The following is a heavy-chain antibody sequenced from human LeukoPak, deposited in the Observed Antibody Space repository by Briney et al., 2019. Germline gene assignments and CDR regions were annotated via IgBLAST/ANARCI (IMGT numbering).Heavy chain of an antibody. D-gene: IGHD2/OR15-2a*01. J-gene: IGHJ3*02. Sequence: GGSLRLSCAASGFSFSDSYMSWIRQAPGQGLEWLSYIKSSDTSTFYADSVKGRFTVSRGNAKNSLYLQTNSLRAEDTAVYYCARRGNMSSHAFDIWGQGTVVTVSS. V-gene: IGHV3-11*01. CDR3: ARRGNMSSHAFDI. CDR1: GFSFSDSY. CDR2: IKSSDTST.